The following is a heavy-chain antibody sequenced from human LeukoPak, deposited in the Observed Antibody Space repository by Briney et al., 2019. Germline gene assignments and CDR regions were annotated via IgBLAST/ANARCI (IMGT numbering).Heavy chain of an antibody. V-gene: IGHV3-9*01. J-gene: IGHJ6*02. CDR3: AKHLRATNTYIFFGLDV. CDR2: INWNGGGT. CDR1: GFTFKDYG. D-gene: IGHD1-26*01. Sequence: SLRLSCAATGFTFKDYGMHWVRQPPGKGLECVCGINWNGGGTDHADSVKGRFTISRDNAKNSLYLQMTSLRPEDTALYYCAKHLRATNTYIFFGLDVWGQGTTVTVSS.